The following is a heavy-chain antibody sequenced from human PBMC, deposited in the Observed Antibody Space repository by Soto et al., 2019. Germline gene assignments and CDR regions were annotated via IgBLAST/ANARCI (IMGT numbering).Heavy chain of an antibody. J-gene: IGHJ4*02. CDR2: ISSSSSYI. D-gene: IGHD6-13*01. Sequence: GGSLKLSCAASGFTFSSYSMNWVRQAPGKGLEWVSSISSSSSYIYYADSVKGRCTISRDNAKNSLYVQRNSLRAEDTAVYYSARGRHSSPYWGQGTLVTVSS. CDR3: ARGRHSSPY. CDR1: GFTFSSYS. V-gene: IGHV3-21*01.